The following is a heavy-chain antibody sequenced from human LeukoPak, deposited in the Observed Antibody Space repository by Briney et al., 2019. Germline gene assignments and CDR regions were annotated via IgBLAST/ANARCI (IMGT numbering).Heavy chain of an antibody. V-gene: IGHV4-39*07. CDR3: AREGYDFWSLNWFDP. CDR2: IYYSGST. CDR1: GGYIRSSSYY. J-gene: IGHJ5*02. D-gene: IGHD3-3*01. Sequence: ASETLFLTCTVSGGYIRSSSYYWGWIRQPPGKGLEWIGSIYYSGSTYYNPSLKSRVTISVDTSKNKFSLQLSSVPAADTAVYYCAREGYDFWSLNWFDPWGQGTLVTVCS.